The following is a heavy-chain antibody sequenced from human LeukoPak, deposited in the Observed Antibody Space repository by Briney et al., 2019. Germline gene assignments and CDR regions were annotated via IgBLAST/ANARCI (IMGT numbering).Heavy chain of an antibody. V-gene: IGHV3-23*01. CDR2: ISGSADNT. CDR1: GFTLSSYA. Sequence: GGSLRLSCAASGFTLSSYAMSWVRQAPGEGLEWVSTISGSADNTNYAEAVKGRFTISRDNSKNTMYLQMNSLRAEDTAVYYCAKQGFGCWGQGTLVTVSS. CDR3: AKQGFGC. J-gene: IGHJ4*02.